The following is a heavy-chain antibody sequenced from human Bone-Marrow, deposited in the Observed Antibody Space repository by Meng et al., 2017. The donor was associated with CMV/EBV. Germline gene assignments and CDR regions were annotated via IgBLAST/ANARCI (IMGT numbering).Heavy chain of an antibody. J-gene: IGHJ4*02. V-gene: IGHV3-7*01. CDR1: GFTFSSYR. D-gene: IGHD3-3*01. Sequence: GESLKISCAASGFTFSSYRMSWVRQAPGKGLEWVANIKQDGSEKYYVDSVKGRFTISRDNAKNSLYLQMNSLRAEDTAVYYCARDSGRRYDFWSSPDNPRSDYWGQGTLVTVSS. CDR3: ARDSGRRYDFWSSPDNPRSDY. CDR2: IKQDGSEK.